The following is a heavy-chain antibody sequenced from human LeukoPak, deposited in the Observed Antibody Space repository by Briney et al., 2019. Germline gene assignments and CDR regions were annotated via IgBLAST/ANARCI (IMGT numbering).Heavy chain of an antibody. CDR1: GGSFSGYY. J-gene: IGHJ6*03. CDR2: INHSGST. CDR3: ARRRVSGWYDYYYYMDV. D-gene: IGHD6-19*01. Sequence: SETLSLTCAVYGGSFSGYYWSWIRQPPGKGLEWIGEINHSGSTNYNPSLKSRVTISVDTSKNQFSLKLSSVTAADTAVYYCARRRVSGWYDYYYYMDVWGKGTTVTVSS. V-gene: IGHV4-34*01.